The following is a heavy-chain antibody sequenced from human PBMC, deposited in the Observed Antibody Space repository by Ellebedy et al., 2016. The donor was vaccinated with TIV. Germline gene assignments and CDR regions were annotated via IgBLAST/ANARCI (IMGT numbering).Heavy chain of an antibody. D-gene: IGHD3-22*01. J-gene: IGHJ4*02. CDR3: ARLRITMIVALKKRPIDY. V-gene: IGHV1-46*01. Sequence: AASVKVSCKASGYTFSNYFVHWVRQAPGQGLEWMGIINPSSGSTTYAQKFQGRVTITRDTSASTAYMELSSLRSEDTAVYYCARLRITMIVALKKRPIDYWGQGTLVTVSS. CDR1: GYTFSNYF. CDR2: INPSSGST.